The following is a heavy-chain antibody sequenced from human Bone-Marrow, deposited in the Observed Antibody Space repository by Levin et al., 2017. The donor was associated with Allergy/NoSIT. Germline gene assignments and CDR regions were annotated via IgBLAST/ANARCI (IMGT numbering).Heavy chain of an antibody. Sequence: QSGGSLRLSCAASGFTFSSYAMHWVRQAPGKGLEWVAVISYDGSNKYYADSVKGRFTISRDNSKNTLYLQMNSLRAEDTAVYYCASDGHYYDSSGYYSAKRFIDYWGQGTLVTVSS. V-gene: IGHV3-30-3*01. CDR3: ASDGHYYDSSGYYSAKRFIDY. CDR2: ISYDGSNK. J-gene: IGHJ4*02. D-gene: IGHD3-22*01. CDR1: GFTFSSYA.